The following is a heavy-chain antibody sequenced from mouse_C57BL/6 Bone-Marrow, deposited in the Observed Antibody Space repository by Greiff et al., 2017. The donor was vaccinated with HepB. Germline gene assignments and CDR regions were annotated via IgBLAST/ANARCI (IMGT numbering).Heavy chain of an antibody. CDR1: GYSITSGYY. CDR3: ASDSSPWFAY. CDR2: ISYDGSN. Sequence: EVQLQQSGPGLVKPSQSLSLTCSVTGYSITSGYYWNWIRQFPGNKLEWMGYISYDGSNNYNPSLKNRISITRDTSKNQFFLKLNSVTTEDTATYYCASDSSPWFAYWGQGTLVTVSA. V-gene: IGHV3-6*01. D-gene: IGHD3-1*01. J-gene: IGHJ3*01.